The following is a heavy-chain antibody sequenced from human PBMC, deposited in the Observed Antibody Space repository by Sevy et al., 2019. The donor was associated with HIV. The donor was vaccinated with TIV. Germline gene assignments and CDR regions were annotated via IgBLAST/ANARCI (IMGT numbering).Heavy chain of an antibody. CDR2: ISSSGSTI. CDR1: GFTFSDYY. J-gene: IGHJ1*01. V-gene: IGHV3-11*01. CDR3: ARDGTSVSGSYSGAEYFQH. Sequence: GGSLRLSCAASGFTFSDYYMSWIRQAPGKGLEWVSYISSSGSTIYYADSVKGPFTISRDNAKNSLYLQMNSLRAEDTAVYYCARDGTSVSGSYSGAEYFQHWGQGTLVTVSS. D-gene: IGHD1-26*01.